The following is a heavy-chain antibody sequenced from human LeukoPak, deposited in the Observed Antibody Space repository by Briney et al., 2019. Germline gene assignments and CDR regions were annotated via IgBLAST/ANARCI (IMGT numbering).Heavy chain of an antibody. Sequence: GEPLNISCKASGFSFTSSRIGWVRQMPGTGRGWVGIIYPADSYTKHSQSFQGQVTLSVEQCIHSAYLQSGSLQASDTGMYYRARHGRYSVGSRSFGPRGPGNLVTASS. CDR3: ARHGRYSVGSRSFGP. V-gene: IGHV5-51*01. D-gene: IGHD5/OR15-5a*01. J-gene: IGHJ5*02. CDR1: GFSFTSSR. CDR2: IYPADSYT.